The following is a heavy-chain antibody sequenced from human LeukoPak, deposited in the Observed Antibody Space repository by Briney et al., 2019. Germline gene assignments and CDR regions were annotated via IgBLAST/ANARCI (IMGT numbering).Heavy chain of an antibody. J-gene: IGHJ4*02. CDR3: AKGGWLRQGANDY. CDR1: GFTFTNFA. D-gene: IGHD5-12*01. V-gene: IGHV3-23*01. CDR2: IGGSGGST. Sequence: PGGSLRLSCAASGFTFTNFAMTWVRQAPGKGLEWVSGIGGSGGSTYYADSVKGRFTISRDNSKITVSLQMNTLRAEDTAVYYCAKGGWLRQGANDYWGQGTLVTVSS.